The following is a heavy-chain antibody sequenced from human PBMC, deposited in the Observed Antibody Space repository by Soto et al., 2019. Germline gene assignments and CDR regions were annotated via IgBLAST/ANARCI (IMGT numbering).Heavy chain of an antibody. D-gene: IGHD2-2*01. CDR3: ARPPICSSTSCHDYYYYMDV. J-gene: IGHJ6*03. CDR1: GYTFTSYD. Sequence: ASVKVSCKASGYTFTSYDINWVRQATGQGLEWMGWMNPKSGNTGYAQKFQGRVTMTRNTSISTAYMELSSLRSEDTAVYYCARPPICSSTSCHDYYYYMDVWGKGTTVTVSS. V-gene: IGHV1-8*01. CDR2: MNPKSGNT.